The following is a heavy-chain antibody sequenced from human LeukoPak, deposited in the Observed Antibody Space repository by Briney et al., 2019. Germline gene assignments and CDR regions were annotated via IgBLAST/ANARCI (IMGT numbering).Heavy chain of an antibody. D-gene: IGHD6-19*01. J-gene: IGHJ5*02. Sequence: ASVKVSCKASGYTFTSYAMNWVRQAPGQGLEWMGWINTNTGNPTYAQGFTGRFVFSLDTSVSTAYLQISSLKAEDTAVYYCARGVSRGIAVAGTSNWFDPWGQGTLVTVSS. CDR3: ARGVSRGIAVAGTSNWFDP. CDR1: GYTFTSYA. CDR2: INTNTGNP. V-gene: IGHV7-4-1*02.